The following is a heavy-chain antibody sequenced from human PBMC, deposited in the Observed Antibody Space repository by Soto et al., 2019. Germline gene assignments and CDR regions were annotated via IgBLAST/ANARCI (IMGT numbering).Heavy chain of an antibody. Sequence: VASVKVSCKASGYTFTGSYMHWVRQAPGQGLEWMGWINPNSGGTNYAQKFQGRVTMTRDTSISTAYMELSRLRSDDTAVYYCASRVGYCSGGSCYRKPFDYWGQGTLVTVSS. V-gene: IGHV1-2*02. CDR2: INPNSGGT. CDR3: ASRVGYCSGGSCYRKPFDY. D-gene: IGHD2-15*01. CDR1: GYTFTGSY. J-gene: IGHJ4*02.